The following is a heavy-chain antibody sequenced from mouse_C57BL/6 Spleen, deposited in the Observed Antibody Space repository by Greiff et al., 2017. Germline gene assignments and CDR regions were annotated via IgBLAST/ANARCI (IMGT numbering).Heavy chain of an antibody. CDR3: ARGYYGSSYIFDY. J-gene: IGHJ2*01. Sequence: QVQLQQPGAELVKPGASVKLSCKASGYTFTSYWMQWVKQRPGQGLEWIGEIDPSDSYTNYNQKFKGKATLTVDTSSSTAYMQLSSLTSEDSAVYYCARGYYGSSYIFDYWGQGTTLTVSS. V-gene: IGHV1-50*01. CDR1: GYTFTSYW. CDR2: IDPSDSYT. D-gene: IGHD1-1*01.